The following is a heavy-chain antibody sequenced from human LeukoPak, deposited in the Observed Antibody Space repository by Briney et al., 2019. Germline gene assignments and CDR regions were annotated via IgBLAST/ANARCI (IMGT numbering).Heavy chain of an antibody. CDR3: AKYGIAAYYYYYYMDV. D-gene: IGHD6-13*01. Sequence: GGSLRLSCAASGFTFSSYSMNWVRQAPGKGLEWVSYISSSSSTIYYADSVKGRFTISRDNAKNSLYLQMNSLRAEDTAVYYCAKYGIAAYYYYYYMDVWGKGTTVTISS. V-gene: IGHV3-48*01. J-gene: IGHJ6*03. CDR1: GFTFSSYS. CDR2: ISSSSSTI.